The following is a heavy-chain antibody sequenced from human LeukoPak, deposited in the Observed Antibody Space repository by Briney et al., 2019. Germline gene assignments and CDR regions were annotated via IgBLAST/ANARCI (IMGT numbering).Heavy chain of an antibody. Sequence: GSLRLSCAASGFTFSTYSMNWVRQAPGKGLEWVSSISPSSTYIYFADSVKGRFTISRDNAKNSLYLQMNSLRAEDTAVYYCARVAGGSLLHSHAFDIWGQGTMVTVSS. D-gene: IGHD3-22*01. CDR3: ARVAGGSLLHSHAFDI. CDR2: ISPSSTYI. V-gene: IGHV3-21*01. J-gene: IGHJ3*02. CDR1: GFTFSTYS.